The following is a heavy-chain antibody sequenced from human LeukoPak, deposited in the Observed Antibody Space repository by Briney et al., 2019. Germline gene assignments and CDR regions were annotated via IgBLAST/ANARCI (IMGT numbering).Heavy chain of an antibody. CDR3: AKDKGATGSNWFDP. J-gene: IGHJ5*02. D-gene: IGHD1-1*01. Sequence: PGGSLRLSCAASGFTFSSYAMSWVRQAPGKGLECISGFSGSGGSTYYADSVKGRVTISRDNSKKTLYLQMNSLRAEDTAVYYCAKDKGATGSNWFDPWGQGTLVTVSS. CDR1: GFTFSSYA. V-gene: IGHV3-23*01. CDR2: FSGSGGST.